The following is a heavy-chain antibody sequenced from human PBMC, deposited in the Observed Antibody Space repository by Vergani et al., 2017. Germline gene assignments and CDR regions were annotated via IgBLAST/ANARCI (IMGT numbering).Heavy chain of an antibody. D-gene: IGHD6-19*01. Sequence: QVQLQESGPGLVKPSETLSLTCTVSGGSISSYYWSWIRQPPGKGLEWIGEINHSGSTNYNPSLKRRVTISVDTSKNQFSLKLSSVTAADTAVYYCARLVAGFDYWGQGTLVTVSS. V-gene: IGHV4-34*01. CDR2: INHSGST. CDR1: GGSISSYY. CDR3: ARLVAGFDY. J-gene: IGHJ4*02.